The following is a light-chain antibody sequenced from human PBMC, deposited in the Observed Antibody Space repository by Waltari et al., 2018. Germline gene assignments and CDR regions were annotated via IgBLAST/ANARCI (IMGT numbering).Light chain of an antibody. CDR1: SSDVGGYNS. V-gene: IGLV2-14*03. Sequence: QSALTQPASVSGSPGQSITISCTGTSSDVGGYNSVPWYQQHPGKAPKLMIYDVSNRPSGVSNRFSGSKSDNTASLTISGLLAEDEADYYCSSYTSSKTWVFGGGTRLTVL. J-gene: IGLJ3*02. CDR2: DVS. CDR3: SSYTSSKTWV.